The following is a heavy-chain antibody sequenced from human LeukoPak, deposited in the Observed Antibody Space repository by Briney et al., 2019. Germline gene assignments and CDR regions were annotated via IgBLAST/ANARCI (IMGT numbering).Heavy chain of an antibody. Sequence: GGSLRLSCAASGFTFSGSAMHWVRQASGKGLEWVGRIRSKANSYATAYAASVKGRFTISRDDSKNTAYLQMNSLKTEDTAVYYCTRQVEAEMGPRAYGVPDYSGQGTLVTVSS. J-gene: IGHJ4*02. CDR1: GFTFSGSA. D-gene: IGHD4-17*01. V-gene: IGHV3-73*01. CDR3: TRQVEAEMGPRAYGVPDY. CDR2: IRSKANSYAT.